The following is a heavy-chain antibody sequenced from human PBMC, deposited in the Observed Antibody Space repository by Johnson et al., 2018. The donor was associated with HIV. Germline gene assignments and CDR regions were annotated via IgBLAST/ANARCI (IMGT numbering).Heavy chain of an antibody. V-gene: IGHV3-9*01. Sequence: VQLVESGGGFVQPGRSLRLSCAASGFTFDDYAMHWVRQAPGKGLEWVSGISWNSGSIGYADSVKGRFTISRDNAKNSLDLQMNSLTAEDTSLYYCAGGRGTFDIWGQGTMVTVSS. CDR2: ISWNSGSI. D-gene: IGHD3-16*01. CDR1: GFTFDDYA. CDR3: AGGRGTFDI. J-gene: IGHJ3*02.